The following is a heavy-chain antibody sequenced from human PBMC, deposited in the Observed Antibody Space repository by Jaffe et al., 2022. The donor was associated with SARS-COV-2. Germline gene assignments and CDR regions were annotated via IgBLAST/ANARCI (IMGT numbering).Heavy chain of an antibody. J-gene: IGHJ5*02. V-gene: IGHV5-51*01. CDR3: ARSAYCSGGSCYSGWFDP. D-gene: IGHD2-15*01. CDR2: IYPGDSDT. CDR1: GYSFTSYW. Sequence: EVQLVQSGAEVKKPGESLKISCKGSGYSFTSYWIGWVRQMPGKGLEWMGIIYPGDSDTRYSPSFQGQVTISADKSISTAYLQWSSLKASDTAMYYCARSAYCSGGSCYSGWFDPWGQGTLVTVSS.